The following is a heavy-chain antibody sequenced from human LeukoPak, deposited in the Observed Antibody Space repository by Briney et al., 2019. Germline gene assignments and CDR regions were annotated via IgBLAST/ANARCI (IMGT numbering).Heavy chain of an antibody. D-gene: IGHD2-2*01. V-gene: IGHV7-4-1*02. CDR3: ARARYCSSTSCYAWGYYYYYGMDV. Sequence: ASVKVSCKASGYTFTSYAMNWVRQAPGQGLEWMGWINTNTGNPTYAQGFTGRFVFSLDTSVSTAYLQISSLKAEDTAVYYCARARYCSSTSCYAWGYYYYYGMDVWGQGTTVTVSS. J-gene: IGHJ6*02. CDR1: GYTFTSYA. CDR2: INTNTGNP.